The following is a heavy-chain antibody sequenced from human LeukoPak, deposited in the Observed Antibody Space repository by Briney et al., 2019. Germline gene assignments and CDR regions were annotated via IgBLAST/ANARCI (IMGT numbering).Heavy chain of an antibody. J-gene: IGHJ4*02. CDR3: ARLGRDGLNCHLGY. D-gene: IGHD5-24*01. Sequence: SEPLSLICTVSGGSICSYYWSWIRQPRGKGLEWIGYICYSSTNTADPALGRLLTITVDTSKNQYSLMINSVTAADAAVYYCARLGRDGLNCHLGYWGQGSLVTVAS. CDR2: ICYSSTN. CDR1: GGSICSYY. V-gene: IGHV4-59*08.